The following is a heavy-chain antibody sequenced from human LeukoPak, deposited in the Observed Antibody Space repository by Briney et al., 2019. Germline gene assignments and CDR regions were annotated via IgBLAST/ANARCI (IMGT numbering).Heavy chain of an antibody. D-gene: IGHD6-6*01. CDR2: IYSGGST. CDR1: GFTVSTNY. V-gene: IGHV3-53*01. J-gene: IGHJ6*02. CDR3: ARESSPYGMDV. Sequence: GGSLRLSCAASGFTVSTNYMSWVRQAPGKGLEWVSVIYSGGSTYYADSVKGRFTISRDNSKNTLYLQMNSLRAEDTAVYYCARESSPYGMDVWGQGTTVTVSS.